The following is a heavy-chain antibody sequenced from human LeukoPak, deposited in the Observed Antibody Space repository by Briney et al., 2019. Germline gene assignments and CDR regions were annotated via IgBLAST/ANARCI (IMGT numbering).Heavy chain of an antibody. V-gene: IGHV1-8*01. Sequence: GASVKVSCKASGYTFTSYDINWVRQATGQELEWMGWMNPNSGNTGYAQKFQGRVTMTRNTSISTAYMELSSLRSEDTAVYYCARGLNRITMVRGVGDYWGQGTLVTVSS. CDR3: ARGLNRITMVRGVGDY. CDR1: GYTFTSYD. J-gene: IGHJ4*02. CDR2: MNPNSGNT. D-gene: IGHD3-10*01.